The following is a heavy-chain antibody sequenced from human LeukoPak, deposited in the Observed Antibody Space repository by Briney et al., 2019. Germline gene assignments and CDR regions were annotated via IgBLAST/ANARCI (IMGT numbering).Heavy chain of an antibody. CDR2: IYPGDSDT. D-gene: IGHD3-9*01. J-gene: IGHJ4*02. Sequence: GESLKISCKGSGYSFTSHWIGWVRQMPGKGLGWMGIIYPGDSDTRYSPSFQGQVTISADKSISTAYLQWSSLKASDTAMYYCATHGTYYDILTGYSSTYYFDYWGQGTLVTVSS. CDR3: ATHGTYYDILTGYSSTYYFDY. V-gene: IGHV5-51*01. CDR1: GYSFTSHW.